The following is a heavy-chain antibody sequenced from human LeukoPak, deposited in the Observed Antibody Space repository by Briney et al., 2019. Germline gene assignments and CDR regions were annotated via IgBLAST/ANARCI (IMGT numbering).Heavy chain of an antibody. V-gene: IGHV3-21*01. Sequence: GGSLRLSCAASGFTVSSNYMSWVRQAPGKGLEWVSSINNIATHSYYAASVKGRFSISRDDAKNSVYLQMHSLRAEDTVVYYCARDFGRFGQSSAKLDSWGQGTLLTVSS. CDR2: INNIATHS. J-gene: IGHJ4*02. CDR3: ARDFGRFGQSSAKLDS. D-gene: IGHD3-10*01. CDR1: GFTVSSNY.